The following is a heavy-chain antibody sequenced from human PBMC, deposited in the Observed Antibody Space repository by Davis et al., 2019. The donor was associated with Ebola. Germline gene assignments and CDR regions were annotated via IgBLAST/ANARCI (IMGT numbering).Heavy chain of an antibody. J-gene: IGHJ6*04. CDR1: GDSVSTSSAA. V-gene: IGHV6-1*01. CDR3: ARGWLRGAMDV. D-gene: IGHD5-12*01. CDR2: TYYNSKWYT. Sequence: HSQTLSLTCAISGDSVSTSSAAWNWIRQSPLRGLEWLGRTYYNSKWYTDYAVSVKSRITINPDTSKNQFSLQLNSVTPEDTAVYFCARGWLRGAMDVWGKGTTVTVSS.